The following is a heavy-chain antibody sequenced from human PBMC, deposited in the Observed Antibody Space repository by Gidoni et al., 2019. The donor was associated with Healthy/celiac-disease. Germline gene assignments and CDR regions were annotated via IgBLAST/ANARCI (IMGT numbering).Heavy chain of an antibody. CDR1: GFNFGSYD. D-gene: IGHD3-22*01. V-gene: IGHV3-30-3*01. CDR2: TSYDESTK. Sequence: QVQLVESGGVVVQPGRSLRLSCAASGFNFGSYDMPGVRQAPGKGLEWVAVTSYDESTKYYADSVEGRFTISRDNSKNTLLLQMNSVRSEDTAVYYCARSKGLVVITVVPPDMDVWGKGTTVIVSS. J-gene: IGHJ6*03. CDR3: ARSKGLVVITVVPPDMDV.